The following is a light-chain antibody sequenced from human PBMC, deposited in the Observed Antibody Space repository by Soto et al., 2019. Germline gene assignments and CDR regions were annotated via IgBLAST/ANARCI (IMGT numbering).Light chain of an antibody. J-gene: IGKJ1*01. CDR2: HAS. Sequence: DVQMTPPPSTLPTSVGDSVTITGRPSQSISNWLAWYQQKPGTAPKVLIYHASNLQSGVPSRFSGSGSGTEFTLTISSLQPDDFATDYCQQDNSYSFGQGTKVDIK. V-gene: IGKV1-5*01. CDR3: QQDNSYS. CDR1: QSISNW.